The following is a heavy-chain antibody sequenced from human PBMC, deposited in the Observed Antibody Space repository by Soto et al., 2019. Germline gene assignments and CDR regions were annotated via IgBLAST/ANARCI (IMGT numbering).Heavy chain of an antibody. D-gene: IGHD1-7*01. V-gene: IGHV4-59*01. Sequence: SETLSLTCTVSGGSISSYYWSWIRQPPGKGLEWIGYIYYSGSTNYNPTLKSRVTISVDTSKNQFSLKLSSVTAADTAVYYCASMNFGYYYYGMDVWGQGTTVTVSS. CDR3: ASMNFGYYYYGMDV. CDR1: GGSISSYY. CDR2: IYYSGST. J-gene: IGHJ6*02.